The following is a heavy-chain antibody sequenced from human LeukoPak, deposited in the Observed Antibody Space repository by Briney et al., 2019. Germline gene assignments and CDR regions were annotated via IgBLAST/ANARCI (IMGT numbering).Heavy chain of an antibody. CDR1: GFTFSSYA. V-gene: IGHV3-30*04. D-gene: IGHD2-15*01. Sequence: GRSLRLSCAASGFTFSSYAMHWVRQAPGKGLEWVAVISYDGSNKYYADSVKGRFTISRDNSKNTLYLQMNSLRAEDTAVYYCARDRGDCSGGSCYLYWYFDLWGRGTLVTVSS. CDR2: ISYDGSNK. CDR3: ARDRGDCSGGSCYLYWYFDL. J-gene: IGHJ2*01.